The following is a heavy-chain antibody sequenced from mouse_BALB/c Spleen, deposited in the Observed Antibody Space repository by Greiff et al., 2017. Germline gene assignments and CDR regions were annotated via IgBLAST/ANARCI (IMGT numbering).Heavy chain of an antibody. D-gene: IGHD1-1*01. J-gene: IGHJ2*01. V-gene: IGHV1-69*02. CDR1: GYTFTSYW. CDR2: IDPSDSYT. Sequence: QVQLKQSGAELVKPGASVKLSCKASGYTFTSYWMHWVKQRPGQGLEWIGEIDPSDSYTNYNQKFKGKATLTVDKSSSTAYMQLSSLTSEDSAVYYCARSDYGRPLDYWGQGTTLTVSS. CDR3: ARSDYGRPLDY.